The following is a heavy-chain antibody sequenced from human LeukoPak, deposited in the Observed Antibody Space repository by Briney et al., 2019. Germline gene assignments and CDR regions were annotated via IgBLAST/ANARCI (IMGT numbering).Heavy chain of an antibody. V-gene: IGHV4-39*07. CDR3: ARVGITMIVVPTNFDY. D-gene: IGHD3-22*01. CDR1: GGSISSSSYY. CDR2: IYYSGST. J-gene: IGHJ4*02. Sequence: TSETLSLTCTVSGGSISSSSYYWGWIRQPPGKGLEWIGSIYYSGSTYYNPSLKSRVTISVDTSKNQFSLKLSSVTAADTAVYYRARVGITMIVVPTNFDYWGQGTLVTVSS.